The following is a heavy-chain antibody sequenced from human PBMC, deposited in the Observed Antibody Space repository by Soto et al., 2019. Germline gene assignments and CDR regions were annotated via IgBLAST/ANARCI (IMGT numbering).Heavy chain of an antibody. CDR3: ARGLALGPYDS. V-gene: IGHV4-59*01. CDR2: LYYSKST. Sequence: QVQLQESGPGLVKPSETLSLTCTVSGGSISSDYWSWIRQPPGKGLEWIGYLYYSKSTNQNPSLKRRVTIAVDTSKHQSSLELSSVTAADTAVYYCARGLALGPYDSWGQGTLVTVSS. CDR1: GGSISSDY. J-gene: IGHJ4*02.